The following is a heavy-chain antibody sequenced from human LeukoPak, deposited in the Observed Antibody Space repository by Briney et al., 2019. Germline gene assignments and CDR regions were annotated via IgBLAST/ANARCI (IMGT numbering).Heavy chain of an antibody. CDR3: ARGRYCSSTSCYTGIPDAFDI. D-gene: IGHD2-2*02. CDR2: IYSGGNT. Sequence: GGSLRLSCAASGFTVSSNYMSWVRQAPGKGLEWVSVIYSGGNTYYADSVKGRFTISRDNSKNTLYLQMNSLRAEDTAVYYCARGRYCSSTSCYTGIPDAFDIWGQGTMVTVSS. CDR1: GFTVSSNY. J-gene: IGHJ3*02. V-gene: IGHV3-66*01.